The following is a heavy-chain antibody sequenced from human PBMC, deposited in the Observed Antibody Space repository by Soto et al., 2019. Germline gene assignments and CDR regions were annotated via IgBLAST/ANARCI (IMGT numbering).Heavy chain of an antibody. CDR3: ARPPYYYDSSGYVFGMDV. D-gene: IGHD3-22*01. CDR1: GYTFTDYD. Sequence: ASVKVSCKASGYTFTDYDINWVRQATGQGLEWMGWMNPNSGNTGYAQKFQDRVTMTRDTSVSTAYLELRSLRSEDTAVYYCARPPYYYDSSGYVFGMDVWGQGTTVTVSS. CDR2: MNPNSGNT. J-gene: IGHJ6*02. V-gene: IGHV1-8*02.